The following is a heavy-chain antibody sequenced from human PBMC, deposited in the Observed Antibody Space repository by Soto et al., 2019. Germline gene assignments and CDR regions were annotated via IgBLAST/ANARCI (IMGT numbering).Heavy chain of an antibody. D-gene: IGHD2-2*01. Sequence: SETLSLTCSVSGGSISYNSYYWGWIRQPPGKGLEWVGGIFYTGTTYYSPSLKDRITISVDTSKNSFSLNLTSVTAADTAVYFCARLVVVAPVANAWGQGTLVTVSS. V-gene: IGHV4-39*02. CDR2: IFYTGTT. CDR3: ARLVVVAPVANA. J-gene: IGHJ5*02. CDR1: GGSISYNSYY.